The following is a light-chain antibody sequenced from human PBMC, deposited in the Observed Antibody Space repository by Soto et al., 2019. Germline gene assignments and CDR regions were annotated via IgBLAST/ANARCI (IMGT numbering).Light chain of an antibody. Sequence: EIVMTQSPATLSVSPGERATLSCRASQSVSSNLAWYQPKPGQAPRLLIYGASTRATGIPARFSGSGSGTEYTLTISSQQSEEFAVSCCQQYTNWPPITFGQGTRLEIK. CDR3: QQYTNWPPIT. J-gene: IGKJ5*01. CDR1: QSVSSN. V-gene: IGKV3-15*01. CDR2: GAS.